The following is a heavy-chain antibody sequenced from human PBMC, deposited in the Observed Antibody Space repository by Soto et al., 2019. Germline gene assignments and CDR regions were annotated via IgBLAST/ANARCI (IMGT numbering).Heavy chain of an antibody. J-gene: IGHJ3*02. V-gene: IGHV4-59*12. CDR3: ARTTTYYYGSGSYYKTYGDAFDI. D-gene: IGHD3-10*01. CDR2: IYYSGST. CDR1: GGSISSYY. Sequence: SETLSLTCTVSGGSISSYYWSWIRQPPGKGLEWIGYIYYSGSTNYNPSLKSRVTISVDTSKNQFSLKLSSVTAADTAVYYCARTTTYYYGSGSYYKTYGDAFDIWGQGTMVTVSS.